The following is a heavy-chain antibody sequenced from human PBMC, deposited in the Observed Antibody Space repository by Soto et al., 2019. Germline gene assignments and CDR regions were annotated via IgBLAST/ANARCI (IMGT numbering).Heavy chain of an antibody. J-gene: IGHJ6*02. D-gene: IGHD3-10*01. CDR1: GFTFSTYS. V-gene: IGHV3-48*01. CDR2: ISSDSSSI. CDR3: ATYYGSGSYFPDHYYYGMDV. Sequence: EVQLLESGGGLVQPGGSLRLSCAASGFTFSTYSMNWVRQAPGKGLEWVSYISSDSSSIYYADSVKGRFTISRDNAKNSLYLQMNSLRAEDTAVYYCATYYGSGSYFPDHYYYGMDVWGQGTTVTVSS.